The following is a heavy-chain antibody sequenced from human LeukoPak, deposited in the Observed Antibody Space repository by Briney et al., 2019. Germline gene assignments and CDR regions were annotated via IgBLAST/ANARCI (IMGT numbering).Heavy chain of an antibody. Sequence: SQTLSLTYVISGDSVSSDSLAWNWIRQSPARGLEWLGRTYYRSNWKVEYAPLVRSRISINADTSRNQVVLQLNSVTPEDTAVYYCARGDHWKYEEYYYGLDIWGQGITVTVSS. D-gene: IGHD1-7*01. J-gene: IGHJ6*02. CDR3: ARGDHWKYEEYYYGLDI. CDR2: TYYRSNWKV. CDR1: GDSVSSDSLA. V-gene: IGHV6-1*01.